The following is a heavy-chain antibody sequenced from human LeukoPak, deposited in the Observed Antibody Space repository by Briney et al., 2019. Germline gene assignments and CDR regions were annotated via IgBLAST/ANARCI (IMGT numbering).Heavy chain of an antibody. CDR2: ISGDGGGT. Sequence: PGGSLRLSCAASGFTFDDYAMHWVRQAPGKGLEWVSLISGDGGGTYYADSVKGRFTISRDNSKNSPYLQMNSLRTEDTALYYCAKDNRMPHYDFWSGYYPGVYYYYYMDVWGKGTTVTVSS. J-gene: IGHJ6*03. CDR3: AKDNRMPHYDFWSGYYPGVYYYYYMDV. CDR1: GFTFDDYA. D-gene: IGHD3-3*01. V-gene: IGHV3-43*02.